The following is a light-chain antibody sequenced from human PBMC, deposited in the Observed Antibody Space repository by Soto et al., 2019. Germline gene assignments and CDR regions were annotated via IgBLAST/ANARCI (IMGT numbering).Light chain of an antibody. CDR3: QQYHSYPLT. CDR2: TAS. V-gene: IGKV1-16*02. CDR1: QTISRY. J-gene: IGKJ4*01. Sequence: DIQMTQSPSSLSASVGNRVTITCRASQTISRYLNWYQQRPGKAPKSLIFTASSLQSGVPSKFIGTGSGTDFTLTISSLQAEDVATYFCQQYHSYPLTFGGGTKVDIK.